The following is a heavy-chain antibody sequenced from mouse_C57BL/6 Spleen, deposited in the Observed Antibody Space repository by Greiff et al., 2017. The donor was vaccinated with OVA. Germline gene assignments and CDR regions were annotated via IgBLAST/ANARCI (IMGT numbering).Heavy chain of an antibody. CDR3: ARRWLLLAMDY. J-gene: IGHJ4*01. CDR2: ISGGGGNT. CDR1: GFTFSSYT. V-gene: IGHV5-9*01. D-gene: IGHD2-3*01. Sequence: EVQLVESGGGLVKPGGSLKLSCAASGFTFSSYTMSSVRQTPEKRLEWVATISGGGGNTYYPDSVKGRFTISRDNAKNTLYLQMSSLRSEDTALYYCARRWLLLAMDYWGQGTSVTVSS.